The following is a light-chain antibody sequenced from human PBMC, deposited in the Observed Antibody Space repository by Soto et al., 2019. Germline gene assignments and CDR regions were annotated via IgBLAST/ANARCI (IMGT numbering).Light chain of an antibody. Sequence: EIVLTQSPGTLSLSPGERATLSCRASQSVTNNYLAWFQQKVGQTPRLLIYDASDRATGIPDRFSGSGSGTDFTPTTSSLEPEAFAVYYGRQYGHSPRTFAGGA. CDR1: QSVTNNY. J-gene: IGKJ4*02. CDR2: DAS. V-gene: IGKV3-20*01. CDR3: RQYGHSPRT.